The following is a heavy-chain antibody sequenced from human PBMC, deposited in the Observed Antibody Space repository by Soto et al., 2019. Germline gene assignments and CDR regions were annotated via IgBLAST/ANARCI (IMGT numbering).Heavy chain of an antibody. V-gene: IGHV3-11*01. CDR3: ARLRGELTQRGYYYYYYLDV. Sequence: GSLRLSCAASGFTFSDYYMSWIRQAPGKGLEWVSSISSSATTIYYTDSVKGRFTISRDNAKNSLYLQMNSLRAEDTAVYYCARLRGELTQRGYYYYYYLDVWGKGTTVTVSS. J-gene: IGHJ6*03. D-gene: IGHD3-16*01. CDR2: ISSSATTI. CDR1: GFTFSDYY.